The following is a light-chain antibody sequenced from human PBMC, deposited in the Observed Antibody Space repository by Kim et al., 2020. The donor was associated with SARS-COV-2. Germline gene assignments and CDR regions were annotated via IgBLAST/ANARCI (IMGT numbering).Light chain of an antibody. V-gene: IGLV4-69*01. J-gene: IGLJ3*02. CDR3: QTWGTGIWV. CDR2: LNSDGSH. Sequence: ASAKLTCTLRRRHSSYAIACHKQQPEKGHRYLMKLNSDGSHSKGDGIPDRFSGSSSGAERYLTISSLQSEDEADYYCQTWGTGIWVFGGGTKLTVL. CDR1: RRHSSYA.